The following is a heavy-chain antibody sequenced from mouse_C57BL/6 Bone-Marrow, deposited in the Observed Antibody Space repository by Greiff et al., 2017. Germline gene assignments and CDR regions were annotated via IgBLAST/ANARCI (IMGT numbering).Heavy chain of an antibody. D-gene: IGHD2-3*01. Sequence: EVQLVESGGGFVKPGGSLKLSCAASGFTFSSYAMSWVRQTPEKRLEWVATISDGGSYTYYPDNVKGRFTISRDNAKNNLYLQMSHLKSEDTAMYYCARGWLLRGADWGQGTMVTVSA. CDR2: ISDGGSYT. J-gene: IGHJ3*01. CDR3: ARGWLLRGAD. CDR1: GFTFSSYA. V-gene: IGHV5-4*01.